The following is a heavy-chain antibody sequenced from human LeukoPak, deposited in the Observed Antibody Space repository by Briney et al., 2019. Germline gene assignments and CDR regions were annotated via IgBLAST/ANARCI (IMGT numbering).Heavy chain of an antibody. Sequence: GRSLRLSCAASGFTFSSYGMHWVRQAPGKGLEWVAVISYDGSNKYYADSVKGRFTISRDNSKNTLYLQMNSLRAEDTAVYYCAKDLGLWFGSNWFDPWGQGTLVTVSS. V-gene: IGHV3-30*18. D-gene: IGHD3-10*01. CDR3: AKDLGLWFGSNWFDP. CDR1: GFTFSSYG. CDR2: ISYDGSNK. J-gene: IGHJ5*02.